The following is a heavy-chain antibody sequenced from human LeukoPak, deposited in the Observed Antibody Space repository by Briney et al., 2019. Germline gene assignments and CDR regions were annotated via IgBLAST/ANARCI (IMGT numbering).Heavy chain of an antibody. CDR2: ISGSGNII. J-gene: IGHJ4*02. D-gene: IGHD3-22*01. V-gene: IGHV3-48*04. CDR3: SESSWLGY. Sequence: PGGTLRLSCAASGFTFSRYGMSWVRQAPGKGLEWIASISGSGNIIYYTDSVKGRFSISRDNAENFLFLQMHSLRAEDTAVYYCSESSWLGYWGQGTVVTVSS. CDR1: GFTFSRYG.